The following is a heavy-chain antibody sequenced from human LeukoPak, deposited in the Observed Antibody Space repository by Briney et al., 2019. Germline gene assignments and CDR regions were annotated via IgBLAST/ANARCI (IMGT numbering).Heavy chain of an antibody. CDR1: GFTLSSYA. D-gene: IGHD6-13*01. J-gene: IGHJ3*02. CDR3: ARDGAYSASNI. V-gene: IGHV3-30-3*01. CDR2: ISYDGSNK. Sequence: GGSLRLSCVASGFTLSSYAMHWARQAPGKGLEWEAVISYDGSNKYYADSVRGRFTISRDNSKNTLYLQMNSLRVEDTAVYYCARDGAYSASNIWGQGTMVAVSS.